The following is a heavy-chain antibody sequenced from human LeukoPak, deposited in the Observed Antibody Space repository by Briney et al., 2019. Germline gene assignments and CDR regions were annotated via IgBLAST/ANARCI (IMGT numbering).Heavy chain of an antibody. V-gene: IGHV3-21*06. J-gene: IGHJ4*02. CDR1: GFTFSDFS. CDR2: ISGDSHYI. Sequence: GGSLTLSCAASGFTFSDFSLNWVRQAPGKGLEWVSCISGDSHYIYYADSVKGRSTVSRDNAQHSLYLHMNSLRVEDTAVYYCARGPFSSTWSELDCWGQGTLVTVSS. D-gene: IGHD6-13*01. CDR3: ARGPFSSTWSELDC.